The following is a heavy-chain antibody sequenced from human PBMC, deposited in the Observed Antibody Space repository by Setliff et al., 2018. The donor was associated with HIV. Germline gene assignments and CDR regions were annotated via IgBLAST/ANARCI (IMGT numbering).Heavy chain of an antibody. CDR1: GGAMSRNNYY. Sequence: SETLSLTCTVSGGAMSRNNYYWGWIRQPPGKGLEWIANILYGGTTYYNPSLRSRVTLSVDMSNNQFSLRLTSVTAADTAVYYCARPQGGLGGGAWFDPWGQGPPVTVSS. J-gene: IGHJ5*02. CDR2: ILYGGTT. CDR3: ARPQGGLGGGAWFDP. V-gene: IGHV4-39*01. D-gene: IGHD5-12*01.